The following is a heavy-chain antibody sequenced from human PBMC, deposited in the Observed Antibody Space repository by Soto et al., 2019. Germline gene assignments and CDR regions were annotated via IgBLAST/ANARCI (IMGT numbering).Heavy chain of an antibody. CDR3: ARRLGYCSGGSCAEGWFDP. Sequence: GESLKISCKGSGYSFTSYWIGWVRQMPGKGLEWIGIIYPGDSDTRYSPSFQGQVTISADKSISTAYLQWSSLKASDTAMYYCARRLGYCSGGSCAEGWFDPWGQGTLVTVSS. J-gene: IGHJ5*02. V-gene: IGHV5-51*01. CDR2: IYPGDSDT. CDR1: GYSFTSYW. D-gene: IGHD2-15*01.